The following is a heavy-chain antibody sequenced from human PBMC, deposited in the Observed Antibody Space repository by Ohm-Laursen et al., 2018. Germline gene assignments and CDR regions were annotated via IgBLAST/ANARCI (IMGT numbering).Heavy chain of an antibody. J-gene: IGHJ4*02. D-gene: IGHD3-16*01. CDR3: ARGYDALTKYYFDL. Sequence: GTLSLTCTVSGGSISSSSYYWGWIRQSPGKGLEWIGEVHSSGSSNYHPSLRRPVTVSVDTSKNQFSLRLTSVTAADSGFYFCARGYDALTKYYFDLWGQGTLVTVSS. CDR1: GGSISSSSYY. V-gene: IGHV4-39*07. CDR2: VHSSGSS.